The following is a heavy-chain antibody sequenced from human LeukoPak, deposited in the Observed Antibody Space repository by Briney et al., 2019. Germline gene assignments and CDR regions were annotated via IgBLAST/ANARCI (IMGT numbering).Heavy chain of an antibody. D-gene: IGHD3-22*01. Sequence: PGGTLRLSCAVSGITLSNYGMSWVRQAPGKGLEWVAGISGSGGSTNYADSGKGRFTISRDSPKTTLYLQMNSLRAEDTAVSFCAKRGVVIRVILVGFHKEAYYFDSWGQGALVTVSS. V-gene: IGHV3-23*01. CDR2: ISGSGGST. CDR1: GITLSNYG. J-gene: IGHJ4*02. CDR3: AKRGVVIRVILVGFHKEAYYFDS.